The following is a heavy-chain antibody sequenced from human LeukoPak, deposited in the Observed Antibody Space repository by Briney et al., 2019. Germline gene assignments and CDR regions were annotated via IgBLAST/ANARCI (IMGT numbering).Heavy chain of an antibody. J-gene: IGHJ4*02. D-gene: IGHD6-19*01. CDR2: IYYSGRT. CDR1: GGSISRYY. CDR3: ARWAGYFDY. V-gene: IGHV4-59*01. Sequence: SETLSLPCTVSGGSISRYYWSWIRQPPGKGLEWIGYIYYSGRTNYNPSLKSRVTISVDTSKNQFSLKLSSVTAADTAVYYCARWAGYFDYWGQGTLVTVSS.